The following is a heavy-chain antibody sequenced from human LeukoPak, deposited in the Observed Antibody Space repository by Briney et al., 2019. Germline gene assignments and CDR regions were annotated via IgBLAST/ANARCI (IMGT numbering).Heavy chain of an antibody. CDR3: ARARLETSYGYYFDY. D-gene: IGHD5-12*01. Sequence: SQTLSLTCTVSGGSISSGSYYWSWIRQPAGKGLEWIGRIYTCGSTNYNPSPKSRVTISVDTSKNQFSLKLSSVTAADTAVYYCARARLETSYGYYFDYWGQGTLVTVSS. CDR2: IYTCGST. J-gene: IGHJ4*02. V-gene: IGHV4-61*02. CDR1: GGSISSGSYY.